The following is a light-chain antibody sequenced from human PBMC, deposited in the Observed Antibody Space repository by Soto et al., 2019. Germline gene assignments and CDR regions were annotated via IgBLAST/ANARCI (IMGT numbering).Light chain of an antibody. J-gene: IGKJ2*01. V-gene: IGKV1-39*01. CDR1: QGIRDS. CDR2: TAS. Sequence: DIQMTQSPSSLSASVGDRITITCRASQGIRDSLHWYQQKPGKAPNLLIYTASSLPSGVPSRFSGSRSGTDFTLTIASLQPEDFASYYCQQTYSTPHTFGQGTKLEI. CDR3: QQTYSTPHT.